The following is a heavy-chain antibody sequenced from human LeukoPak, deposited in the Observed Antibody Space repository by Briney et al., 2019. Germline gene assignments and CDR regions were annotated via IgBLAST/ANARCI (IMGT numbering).Heavy chain of an antibody. V-gene: IGHV1-8*01. CDR3: ARGMEGCGGDCYPYYYYYGMDV. D-gene: IGHD2-21*02. J-gene: IGHJ6*02. CDR2: MNPNSGNT. Sequence: GASVKVSCKASGYTFTSYDINWVRQATGQGLEWMGWMNPNSGNTGYAQKFQGRVTMTRNTSISTAYMELSSLRSEDTAVYYCARGMEGCGGDCYPYYYYYGMDVRGQGTTVTVSS. CDR1: GYTFTSYD.